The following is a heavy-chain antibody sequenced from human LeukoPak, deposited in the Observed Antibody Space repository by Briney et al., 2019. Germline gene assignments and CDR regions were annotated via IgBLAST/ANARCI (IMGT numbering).Heavy chain of an antibody. CDR3: ARSSSPAAEYNWFDP. Sequence: GASLQISCKGAGYSFTSYWIGWVRPLPGKGLEWMGIIYPGDSDTRYSPSFQGQVTISADKSISTAYLQWSSLKASDTAMYYCARSSSPAAEYNWFDPWGQGTLVTVSS. D-gene: IGHD2-2*01. CDR2: IYPGDSDT. V-gene: IGHV5-51*01. CDR1: GYSFTSYW. J-gene: IGHJ5*02.